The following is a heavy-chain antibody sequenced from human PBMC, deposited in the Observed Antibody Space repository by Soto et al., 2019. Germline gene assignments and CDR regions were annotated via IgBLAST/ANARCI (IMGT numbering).Heavy chain of an antibody. V-gene: IGHV3-74*01. CDR3: ARDRSYAMDV. CDR2: INGDASST. CDR1: GFSIRDYW. Sequence: ESLLLSCAASGFSIRDYWMHWVRQGPGEGLVWVSCINGDASSTTYADSVKGRFTISRDDAQNTVYLQMSSLRADDTAIYFCARDRSYAMDVWGQGTRVTVSS. J-gene: IGHJ6*02.